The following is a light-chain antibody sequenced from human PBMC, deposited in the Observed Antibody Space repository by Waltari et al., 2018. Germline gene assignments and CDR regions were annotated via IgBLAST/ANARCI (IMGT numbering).Light chain of an antibody. V-gene: IGKV3-11*01. CDR2: DAS. CDR1: QCVSTY. CDR3: QQRSDWLLT. J-gene: IGKJ4*01. Sequence: EILLTQPPATLSLSPGERATLSCRTSQCVSTYLAWYQQKSGQAPRLLIYDASTRATGIPARFSGGGSGTDFTLTISSLEPEDLAVYYCQQRSDWLLTFGGGTKVEIK.